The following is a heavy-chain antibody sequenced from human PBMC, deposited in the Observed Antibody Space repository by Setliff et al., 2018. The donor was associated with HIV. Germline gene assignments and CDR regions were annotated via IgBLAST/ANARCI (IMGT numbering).Heavy chain of an antibody. CDR1: GFTFSDYG. D-gene: IGHD3-10*01. CDR2: IRYDASNK. Sequence: PGGSLRLSCAPSGFTFSDYGIHWVRQAPGKGLEWLTYIRYDASNKFYADSVKGRFTISRDNTKNSLHLQLDSLSAEDAAVYFCARDGHLYGQPFDYWGQGALVTVSS. J-gene: IGHJ4*02. CDR3: ARDGHLYGQPFDY. V-gene: IGHV3-30*02.